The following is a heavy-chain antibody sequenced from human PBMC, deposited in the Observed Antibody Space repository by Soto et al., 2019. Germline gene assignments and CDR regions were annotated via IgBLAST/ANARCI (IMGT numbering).Heavy chain of an antibody. CDR2: INPSGGST. CDR3: ARSVKDYYDSSGSYDY. Sequence: ASVKVSCKASGYTFTSYYMHWVRQAPGQGLEWMGIINPSGGSTSYAQKFQGRVTMTRDTSTSTVYMELSSLRSEDTAVYYCARSVKDYYDSSGSYDYWGQATLVTVSS. J-gene: IGHJ4*02. CDR1: GYTFTSYY. V-gene: IGHV1-46*01. D-gene: IGHD3-22*01.